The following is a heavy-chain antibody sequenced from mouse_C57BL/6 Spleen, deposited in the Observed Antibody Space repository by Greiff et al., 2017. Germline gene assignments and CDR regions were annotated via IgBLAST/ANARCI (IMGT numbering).Heavy chain of an antibody. CDR2: IDPSDSYT. CDR1: GYTFTSYW. V-gene: IGHV1-59*01. Sequence: QVQLKQPGAELVRPGTSVKLSCTASGYTFTSYWMHWVKQRPGQGLEWIGVIDPSDSYTNYNQKFKGKATLTVDTSSSTAYMQLSSLTSEDSAVYYCARNYYGSSYYFDYWGQGTTLTVSS. D-gene: IGHD1-1*01. CDR3: ARNYYGSSYYFDY. J-gene: IGHJ2*01.